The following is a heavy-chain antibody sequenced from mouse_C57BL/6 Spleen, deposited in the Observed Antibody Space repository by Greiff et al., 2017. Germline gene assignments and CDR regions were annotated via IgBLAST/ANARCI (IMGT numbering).Heavy chain of an antibody. CDR3: ARWIGYGSSYDY. Sequence: DVKLVESGPGLVKPSQSLSLTCSVTGYSITSGYYWNWIRQFPGNKLEWMGYISYDGSNNYNPSLKNRISITRDTSKNQFFLKLNSVTTEDTATYYCARWIGYGSSYDYWGQGTTLTVSS. J-gene: IGHJ2*01. D-gene: IGHD1-1*01. V-gene: IGHV3-6*01. CDR2: ISYDGSN. CDR1: GYSITSGYY.